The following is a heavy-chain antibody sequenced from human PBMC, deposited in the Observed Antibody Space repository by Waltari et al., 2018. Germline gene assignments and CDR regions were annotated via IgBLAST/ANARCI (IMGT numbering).Heavy chain of an antibody. D-gene: IGHD2-21*01. CDR2: IIPTFGTA. Sequence: HVQLVQSAAEVKKPGTSVKVSCKAAGGTFSSYAISWGRQAPGQGLEWMGRIIPTFGTAHYDQKFQGVVTIPSHQSTITPYMMLSSLISEDTDVYYCAVLFLWSGLDVWGKGATVIVSS. CDR1: GGTFSSYA. V-gene: IGHV1-69*15. CDR3: AVLFLWSGLDV. J-gene: IGHJ6*04.